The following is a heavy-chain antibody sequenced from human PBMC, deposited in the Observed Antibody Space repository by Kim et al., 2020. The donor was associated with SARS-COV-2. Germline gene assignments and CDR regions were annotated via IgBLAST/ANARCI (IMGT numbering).Heavy chain of an antibody. D-gene: IGHD2-8*02. V-gene: IGHV1-18*01. CDR2: T. Sequence: TNYAHKLQCRVTMTTDTSTSTAYMELRSLGSDDTAVYYCARAGSVTKCDYWGQGTLVTVSS. J-gene: IGHJ4*02. CDR3: ARAGSVTKCDY.